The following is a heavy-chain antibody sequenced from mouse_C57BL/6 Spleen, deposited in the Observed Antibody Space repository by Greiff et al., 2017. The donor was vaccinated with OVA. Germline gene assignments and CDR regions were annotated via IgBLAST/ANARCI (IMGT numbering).Heavy chain of an antibody. CDR2: IDPNSGST. Sequence: VQLQQPGAELVKPGASVKLSCKASGYTFTSYWMHWVKQRPGQGLEWIGMIDPNSGSTNYNEKFKSKATLTVDKSSSTAYMQLSSLTSEDSAVYYCARAGGYRYFDYWGQGTTLTVSS. D-gene: IGHD2-2*01. CDR3: ARAGGYRYFDY. CDR1: GYTFTSYW. V-gene: IGHV1-64*01. J-gene: IGHJ2*01.